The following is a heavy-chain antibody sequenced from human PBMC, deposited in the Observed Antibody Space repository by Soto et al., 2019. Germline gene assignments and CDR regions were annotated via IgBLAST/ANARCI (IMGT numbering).Heavy chain of an antibody. CDR1: GFTFSSYA. V-gene: IGHV3-30-3*01. CDR2: ISYDGSNK. Sequence: QVQLVESGGGVVQPGRSLRLSCAASGFTFSSYAMHWVRQAPGKGLEWVAVISYDGSNKYYADSVKGRFTISRDNSKNTLYLQMNSLRAEDTAVYYCAGPGYYDSSGCLFDYWGQGTLVTVSS. CDR3: AGPGYYDSSGCLFDY. J-gene: IGHJ4*02. D-gene: IGHD3-22*01.